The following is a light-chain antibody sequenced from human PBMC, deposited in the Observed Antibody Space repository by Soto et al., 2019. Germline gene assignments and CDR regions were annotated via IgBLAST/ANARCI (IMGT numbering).Light chain of an antibody. V-gene: IGLV2-8*01. CDR2: DVN. CDR1: PSDVGGSNS. J-gene: IGLJ2*01. Sequence: QSALTQPPSASGSPGQSVTISSTGTPSDVGGSNSVSWYQQHPGKAPNLMIYDVNKRPSGVPDRFSGSKSGNTASLTVSGLQAADEAYYFCSSYAPSDVVFGGGTQLTVL. CDR3: SSYAPSDVV.